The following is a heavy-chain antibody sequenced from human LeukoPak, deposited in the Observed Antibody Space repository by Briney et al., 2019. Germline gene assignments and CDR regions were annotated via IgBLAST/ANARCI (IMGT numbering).Heavy chain of an antibody. D-gene: IGHD2-8*01. V-gene: IGHV4-4*07. CDR3: ARDSHCTNGVCEDAFDI. Sequence: SETLSLTCTVSGGSISSYYWSWIRRPAGKGLEWIGRIYTSGSTNYNPSLKSRVTMSVDTSKNQFSLKLSSVTAADTAVYYCARDSHCTNGVCEDAFDIWGQGTMVTVSS. CDR1: GGSISSYY. J-gene: IGHJ3*02. CDR2: IYTSGST.